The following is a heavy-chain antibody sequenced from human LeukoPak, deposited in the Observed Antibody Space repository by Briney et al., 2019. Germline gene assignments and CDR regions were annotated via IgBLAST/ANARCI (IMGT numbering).Heavy chain of an antibody. CDR3: AREEKLLWFGESNYYFDY. J-gene: IGHJ4*02. CDR1: GFTFSSYW. CDR2: INSDGSST. D-gene: IGHD3-10*01. V-gene: IGHV3-74*01. Sequence: PGGSLRLSCAASGFTFSSYWMHWVRQAPGKGLVWVSRINSDGSSTSYADSVKGRFTISRDNAKNTLYLQMNSLRAEDTAVYYCAREEKLLWFGESNYYFDYWGQGTLVTVSS.